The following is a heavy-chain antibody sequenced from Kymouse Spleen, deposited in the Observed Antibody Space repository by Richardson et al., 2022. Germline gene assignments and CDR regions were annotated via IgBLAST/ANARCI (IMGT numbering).Heavy chain of an antibody. CDR1: GGSFSGYY. Sequence: QVQLQQWGAGLLKPSETLSLTCAVYGGSFSGYYWSWIRQPPGKGLEWIGEINHSGSTNYNPSLKSRVTISVDTSKNQFSLKLSSVTAADTAVYYCARERARPNYYYGMDVWGQGTTVTVSS. D-gene: IGHD6-6*01. V-gene: IGHV4-34*01. CDR2: INHSGST. CDR3: ARERARPNYYYGMDV. J-gene: IGHJ6*02.